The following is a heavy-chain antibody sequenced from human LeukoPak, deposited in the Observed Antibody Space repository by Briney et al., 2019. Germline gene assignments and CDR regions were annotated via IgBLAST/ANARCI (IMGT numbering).Heavy chain of an antibody. CDR1: GGSISSYY. CDR3: ARVQLMSNIIVDQVWNWFDP. CDR2: IYTSGST. V-gene: IGHV4-4*07. D-gene: IGHD2-2*01. Sequence: KPSETLSLTCTVSGGSISSYYWSWIRQPAGKGLEWIGRIYTSGSTNYNPSLKSRVTMSIDTSKNQFSLKLSSVTAADTAVYYCARVQLMSNIIVDQVWNWFDPWGQGTLVTVSS. J-gene: IGHJ5*02.